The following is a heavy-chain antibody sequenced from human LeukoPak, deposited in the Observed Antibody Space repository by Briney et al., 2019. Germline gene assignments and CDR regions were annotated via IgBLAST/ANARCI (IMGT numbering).Heavy chain of an antibody. CDR2: ISSSASTI. J-gene: IGHJ4*02. V-gene: IGHV3-48*03. Sequence: GGSLRLSCGASGFTFSSYEMNWVRQAPGKGLEWVSYISSSASTIYYPDSVKGRFTISRDNPKNSLYLQMNSLRAEDTAVYYCASSFSNPFDYWGQGTLVTVSS. CDR1: GFTFSSYE. CDR3: ASSFSNPFDY. D-gene: IGHD4-11*01.